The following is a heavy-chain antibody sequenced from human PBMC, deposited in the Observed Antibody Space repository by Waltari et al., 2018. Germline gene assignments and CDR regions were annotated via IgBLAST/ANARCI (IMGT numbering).Heavy chain of an antibody. V-gene: IGHV4-34*01. D-gene: IGHD2-15*01. CDR2: INHSGST. CDR1: GGSFSGYY. CDR3: AREGYGGTPEAYYYYYYMDV. Sequence: QVQLQQWGAGLLKPSETLSLTCAVYGGSFSGYYWSWIRQPPGKGMEWIGEINHSGSTNYNPSLKSRVTISVDTSKNQFSLKLSSVTAADTAVYYCAREGYGGTPEAYYYYYYMDVWGKGTTVTVSS. J-gene: IGHJ6*03.